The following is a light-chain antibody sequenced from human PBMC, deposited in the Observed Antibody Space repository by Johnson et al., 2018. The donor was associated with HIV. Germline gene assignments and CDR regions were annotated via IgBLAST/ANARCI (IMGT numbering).Light chain of an antibody. Sequence: QSVLTQPPSVSAAPGQKVTISCSGSSSNIGNNYVSWYQQIPGTAPKLLIYDNNKRPSGIPGRFSGSKSGTSATLGITGLQTGDEADYYCGTWDSSLNAYVFGAATKVAVL. CDR2: DNN. V-gene: IGLV1-51*01. CDR3: GTWDSSLNAYV. J-gene: IGLJ1*01. CDR1: SSNIGNNY.